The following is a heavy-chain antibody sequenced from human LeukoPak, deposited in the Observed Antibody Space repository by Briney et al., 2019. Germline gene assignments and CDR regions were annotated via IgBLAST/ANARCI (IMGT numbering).Heavy chain of an antibody. J-gene: IGHJ6*03. D-gene: IGHD2-2*01. CDR2: IYTSWST. CDR3: ARGVGSSSRVRYSYMDV. Sequence: SETLSLTCTVSGGSISSGSYYWSWIRQPAGKGLEWIGRIYTSWSTNYNPSLKSRVSISIDTSKNQFSLKLSSVTAADPAVYYCARGVGSSSRVRYSYMDVWGKGTTVTVSS. CDR1: GGSISSGSYY. V-gene: IGHV4-61*02.